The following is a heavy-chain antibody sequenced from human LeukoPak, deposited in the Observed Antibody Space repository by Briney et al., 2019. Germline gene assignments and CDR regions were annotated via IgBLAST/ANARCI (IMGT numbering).Heavy chain of an antibody. D-gene: IGHD6-13*01. V-gene: IGHV3-66*02. CDR3: ARGYSSSWYYFDY. CDR1: GFTVSSNY. CDR2: IYSGGST. Sequence: PGGSLRLSCAASGFTVSSNYMSWVRQAPGKGLEWVSVIYSGGSTYYADSVKGRFTISRDNSKNALYLQMNSLRAADTAVYYCARGYSSSWYYFDYWGQGTLVTVSS. J-gene: IGHJ4*02.